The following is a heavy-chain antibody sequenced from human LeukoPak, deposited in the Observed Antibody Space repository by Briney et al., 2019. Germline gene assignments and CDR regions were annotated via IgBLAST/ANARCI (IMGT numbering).Heavy chain of an antibody. CDR3: ARVDEYDAFDI. D-gene: IGHD2/OR15-2a*01. CDR1: RYTFTSYY. J-gene: IGHJ3*02. Sequence: ASVKVSCTASRYTFTSYYMHWVRQAPGQGLEWMGIINPSGGSTSYAQKFQGRVTMTRDTSTSTVYMELSSLRSEDTAVYYCARVDEYDAFDIWGQGTMVTVSS. V-gene: IGHV1-46*01. CDR2: INPSGGST.